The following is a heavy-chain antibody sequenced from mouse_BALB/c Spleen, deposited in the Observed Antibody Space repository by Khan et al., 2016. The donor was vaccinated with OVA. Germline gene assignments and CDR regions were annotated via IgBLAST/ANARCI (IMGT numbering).Heavy chain of an antibody. V-gene: IGHV1-87*01. Sequence: VQLQESGAELARPGASVKLSYKASGYSFTSYWMQWVKQRPGQGLEWIGAIYPGDGDTRYTQKFKGKATLTADNSSSTAYMQLSSLASEDSAIYYCARGRYGNWYFDVWGAGTTVTVSS. CDR3: ARGRYGNWYFDV. D-gene: IGHD2-1*01. CDR2: IYPGDGDT. J-gene: IGHJ1*01. CDR1: GYSFTSYW.